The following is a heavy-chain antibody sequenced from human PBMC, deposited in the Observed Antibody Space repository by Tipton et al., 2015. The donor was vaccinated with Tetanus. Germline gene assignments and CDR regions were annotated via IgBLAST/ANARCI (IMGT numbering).Heavy chain of an antibody. V-gene: IGHV3-9*01. CDR3: GRETRFNLYYVDS. J-gene: IGHJ4*02. CDR1: GFTFDNYA. CDR2: ISWNSVSI. Sequence: SLRLSCAASGFTFDNYAIHWVRQAPGKGLEWVSGISWNSVSIGYADSVKGRFTISRDNAKNSVYLQMNSLRVDDTAIYYCGRETRFNLYYVDSWGQGTLVTVSS. D-gene: IGHD3-16*01.